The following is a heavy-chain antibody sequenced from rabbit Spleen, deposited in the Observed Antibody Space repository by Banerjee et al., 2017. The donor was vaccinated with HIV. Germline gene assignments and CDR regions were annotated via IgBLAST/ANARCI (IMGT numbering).Heavy chain of an antibody. Sequence: QSLEESGGDLVKPGASLTLTCTASGFSFSGSAYMCWVRQAPGKGLESIACIATSGGSTWDASWAKGRFTISKTASTVDLKMTSLAAADTATYFCARGNANSGDGLDLWGPGTLVTVS. CDR1: GFSFSGSAY. CDR2: IATSGGST. J-gene: IGHJ4*01. D-gene: IGHD1-1*01. V-gene: IGHV1S40*01. CDR3: ARGNANSGDGLDL.